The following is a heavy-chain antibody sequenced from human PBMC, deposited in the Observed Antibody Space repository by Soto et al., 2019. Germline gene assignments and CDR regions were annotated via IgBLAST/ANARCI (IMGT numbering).Heavy chain of an antibody. CDR1: GFTFSSYA. CDR2: ISFDGSNK. J-gene: IGHJ4*02. D-gene: IGHD2-15*01. V-gene: IGHV3-30*18. Sequence: GGSLTLSCAASGFTFSSYAMHWVRQAPGKGLEWVAIISFDGSNKFYTDSVKGRFTISRDNSKNTLYLEMSSLRAEDTAVYFCAKDLSYCSGGSCYQHDGSDNWGQGTLVTVSS. CDR3: AKDLSYCSGGSCYQHDGSDN.